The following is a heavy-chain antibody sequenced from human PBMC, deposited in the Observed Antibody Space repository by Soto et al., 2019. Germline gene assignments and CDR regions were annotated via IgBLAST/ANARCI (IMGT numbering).Heavy chain of an antibody. Sequence: EVQLLESGGGLVQPGGSLRLACAASGLTFSRYTMGWVRQAPGKGLEWVSAIIASGVITYYADSVKGRFTISRDNSNNTGYLQMNSLRAEDTAVYYCAKDLRGPEAGTWYFELWGRGTLVTVSS. CDR2: IIASGVIT. V-gene: IGHV3-23*01. D-gene: IGHD6-13*01. J-gene: IGHJ2*01. CDR1: GLTFSRYT. CDR3: AKDLRGPEAGTWYFEL.